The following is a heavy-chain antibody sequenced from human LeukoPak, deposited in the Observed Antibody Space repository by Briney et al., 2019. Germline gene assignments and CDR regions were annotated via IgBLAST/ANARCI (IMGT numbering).Heavy chain of an antibody. Sequence: ASVKVSCKASGYTFTGYYMHWVRQAPGQGLEWMGWINPNSGGTNYAQKFQGRVTMTRDTSISTAYMELSRLRSDDTAVYYCARDRYCSGGSCCPLDYWGQGTLVTVSS. CDR1: GYTFTGYY. D-gene: IGHD2-15*01. CDR2: INPNSGGT. V-gene: IGHV1-2*02. CDR3: ARDRYCSGGSCCPLDY. J-gene: IGHJ4*02.